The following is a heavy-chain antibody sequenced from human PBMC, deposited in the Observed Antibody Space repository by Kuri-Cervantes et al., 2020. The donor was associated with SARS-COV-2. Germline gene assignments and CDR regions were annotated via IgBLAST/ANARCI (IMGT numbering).Heavy chain of an antibody. CDR3: ARPLHCTNGVCSYYYYYGMDV. D-gene: IGHD2-8*01. CDR1: GYTFTGYY. CDR2: INPNSGGT. V-gene: IGHV1-2*04. J-gene: IGHJ6*02. Sequence: ASVKVSCKASGYTFTGYYMYWVRQAPGQGLEWMGWINPNSGGTNYAQKFQGWVTMTRDTSISTAYMELSSLRSEDTAVYYCARPLHCTNGVCSYYYYYGMDVWGQGTTVTVSS.